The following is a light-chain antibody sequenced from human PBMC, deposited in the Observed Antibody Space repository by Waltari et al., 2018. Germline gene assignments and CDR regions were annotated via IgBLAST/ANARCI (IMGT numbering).Light chain of an antibody. CDR2: DAS. J-gene: IGKJ1*01. CDR3: QWRNNWPWT. CDR1: QSVSSY. Sequence: EIVLTQSPATLSLSPGERATHSCRASQSVSSYLAWYQQKPGQAPRLLTYDASYRATGIPARFSGSGSGTDFTLTISSLESEDFAVYYCQWRNNWPWTFGQGTKVEI. V-gene: IGKV3-11*01.